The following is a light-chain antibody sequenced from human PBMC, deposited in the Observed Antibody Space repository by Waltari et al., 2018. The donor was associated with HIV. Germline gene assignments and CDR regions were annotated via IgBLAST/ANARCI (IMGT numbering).Light chain of an antibody. CDR3: QQYGTSPWT. J-gene: IGKJ1*01. Sequence: EIVLTQSPGTLSLSPGERATLSCRASQSVSSSYLAWYQQKPGQAPRLLLYDASGRATGIPDRFSGSGSGTDFTLTISRLEPEDFAVYYCQQYGTSPWTFGQGTKV. V-gene: IGKV3-20*01. CDR2: DAS. CDR1: QSVSSSY.